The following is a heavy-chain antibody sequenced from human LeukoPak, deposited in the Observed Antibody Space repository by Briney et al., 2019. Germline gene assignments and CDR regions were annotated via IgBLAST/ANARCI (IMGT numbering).Heavy chain of an antibody. CDR1: GYTFTGYY. Sequence: ASVKVSCKASGYTFTGYYMHWVRQAPGQGLEWMGWINPNSGGTNYAQKFQGRVTMTRDTSISTGYMELSRLRADDTAVYYCARMRSGYDSYYFDYWGQGTLVTVSS. CDR3: ARMRSGYDSYYFDY. J-gene: IGHJ4*02. CDR2: INPNSGGT. D-gene: IGHD5-12*01. V-gene: IGHV1-2*02.